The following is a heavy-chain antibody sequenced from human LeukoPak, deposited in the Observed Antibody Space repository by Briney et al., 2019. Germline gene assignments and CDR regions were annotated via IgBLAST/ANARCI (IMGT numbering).Heavy chain of an antibody. CDR2: IYYSGST. V-gene: IGHV4-59*08. D-gene: IGHD6-19*01. Sequence: SETLSLTCTVSGGSISSYYWSWIRQPPGKGLEWIGYIYYSGSTNYNPSLKSRVTISVDTSKNQFSLKLSSVTAADTAVYYCARHSSGWGGYFDYWGQGTLVTVSS. CDR1: GGSISSYY. J-gene: IGHJ4*02. CDR3: ARHSSGWGGYFDY.